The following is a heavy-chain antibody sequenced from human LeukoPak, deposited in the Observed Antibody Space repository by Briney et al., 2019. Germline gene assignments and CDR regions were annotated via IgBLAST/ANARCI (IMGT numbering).Heavy chain of an antibody. Sequence: GGSLRLSCAASGLTFSSYGMHWVRQAPGKGLEWVAIIWYDGSNKYYADSVKGRFTISRDNSKTTLYLQMNSLRAEDTAVYYCARGTPFETATTPLYVWGQGTQVTVSS. CDR1: GLTFSSYG. D-gene: IGHD5-24*01. J-gene: IGHJ4*02. CDR3: ARGTPFETATTPLYV. CDR2: IWYDGSNK. V-gene: IGHV3-33*01.